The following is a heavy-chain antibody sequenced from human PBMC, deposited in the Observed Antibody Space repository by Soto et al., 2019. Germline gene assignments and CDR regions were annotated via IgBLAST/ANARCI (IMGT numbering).Heavy chain of an antibody. Sequence: QVQLQESGPGLVKPSQTLSLTCTVSGGSISSGDYYWSWIRQPPGKGLEWIGYIYYSGSTYYNPSRTSRVTISVDTSNNQFSLKLSSVTAADTAVYYCARGTTGYSSSWEDYWGQGTLVTVSS. J-gene: IGHJ4*02. CDR3: ARGTTGYSSSWEDY. CDR2: IYYSGST. V-gene: IGHV4-30-4*01. CDR1: GGSISSGDYY. D-gene: IGHD6-13*01.